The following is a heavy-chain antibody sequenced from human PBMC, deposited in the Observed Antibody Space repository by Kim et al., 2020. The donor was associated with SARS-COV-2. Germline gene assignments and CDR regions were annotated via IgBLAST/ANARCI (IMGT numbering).Heavy chain of an antibody. CDR1: GYTFTSYA. D-gene: IGHD3-16*01. Sequence: ASVKVSCKASGYTFTSYAMHWVRQAPGQRLEWMGWINAGNGNTKYSQKFQGRVTITRDTSASTAYMELSSLRSEDTAVYYCARALNFYGGGDYYGMDVWGQGTTVTVSS. J-gene: IGHJ6*02. V-gene: IGHV1-3*01. CDR3: ARALNFYGGGDYYGMDV. CDR2: INAGNGNT.